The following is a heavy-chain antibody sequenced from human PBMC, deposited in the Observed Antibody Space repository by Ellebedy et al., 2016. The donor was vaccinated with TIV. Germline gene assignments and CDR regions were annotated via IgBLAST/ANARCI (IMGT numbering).Heavy chain of an antibody. CDR1: RGTFSSYA. Sequence: SVKVSCXASRGTFSSYAISWVRQAPGQGLEWMGGIIPIFGTANYAQKFQGRVTITADKSTSTAYMELSSLRSEDTAVYYCARGELGLQLWQRYYYYGMDVWGQGTTVTVSS. V-gene: IGHV1-69*06. J-gene: IGHJ6*02. CDR3: ARGELGLQLWQRYYYYGMDV. CDR2: IIPIFGTA. D-gene: IGHD5-18*01.